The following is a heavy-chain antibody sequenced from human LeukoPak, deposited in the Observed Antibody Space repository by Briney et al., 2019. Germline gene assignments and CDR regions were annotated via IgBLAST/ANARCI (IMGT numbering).Heavy chain of an antibody. Sequence: GGSLRLSCAASGFPFNAYWMTWVRQAPGKGLVWVSHINGDGSSTSYADSVKGRFAISRNNAKNTLYLQMNSLRAEDTAVYYCARTMTGAFFDYWGQGALVTVSS. CDR1: GFPFNAYW. D-gene: IGHD3-9*01. V-gene: IGHV3-74*01. CDR2: INGDGSST. CDR3: ARTMTGAFFDY. J-gene: IGHJ4*02.